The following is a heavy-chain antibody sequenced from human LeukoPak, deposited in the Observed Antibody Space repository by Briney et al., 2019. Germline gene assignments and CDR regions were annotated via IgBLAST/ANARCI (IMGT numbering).Heavy chain of an antibody. CDR3: ASFTVGEFDY. J-gene: IGHJ4*02. V-gene: IGHV3-30*04. D-gene: IGHD4-23*01. CDR2: ISYDGSNK. Sequence: GGSLRLSCAASGFTFSSYAMHWVRQAPGKGLEWVAVISYDGSNKYYADSVKGRFTISRDNSKNTLYLQMNSLRAEDTAVYYCASFTVGEFDYWGQGTLVTVSS. CDR1: GFTFSSYA.